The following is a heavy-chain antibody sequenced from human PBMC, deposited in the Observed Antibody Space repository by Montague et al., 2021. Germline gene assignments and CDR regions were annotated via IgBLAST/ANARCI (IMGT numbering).Heavy chain of an antibody. V-gene: IGHV6-1*01. CDR2: TYYRSKWYN. J-gene: IGHJ6*03. CDR1: GDSVSSNSAA. D-gene: IGHD6-6*01. Sequence: CAISGDSVSSNSAAWNWIRQSPSRGLEWLGRTYYRSKWYNDYAVSVKSRITINPDTSKNQFSLQLNSVTPEDTAVYYCARRQRQAWAHSSSSPQYYYYYMDVWGKGTTVTVSS. CDR3: ARRQRQAWAHSSSSPQYYYYYMDV.